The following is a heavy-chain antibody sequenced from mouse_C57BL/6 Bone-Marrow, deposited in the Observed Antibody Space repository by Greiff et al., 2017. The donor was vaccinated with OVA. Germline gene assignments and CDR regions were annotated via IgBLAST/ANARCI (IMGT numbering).Heavy chain of an antibody. CDR2: IYPGNSDT. CDR1: GYTFTSYC. V-gene: IGHV1-5*01. D-gene: IGHD1-1*02. J-gene: IGHJ1*03. Sequence: VQLQQSGTVLARPGASVKMSCKTSGYTFTSYCMHWVKQRPGQGLEWIGAIYPGNSDTSYNQKFKGKAKLTAVTSASTAYMELSSLTNEDSAVDYCTGGYHVYWYFDVWGTGTTVTVSS. CDR3: TGGYHVYWYFDV.